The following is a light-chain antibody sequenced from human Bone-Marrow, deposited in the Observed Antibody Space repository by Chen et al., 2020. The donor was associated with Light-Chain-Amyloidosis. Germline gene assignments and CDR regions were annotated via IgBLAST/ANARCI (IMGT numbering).Light chain of an antibody. V-gene: IGLV3-25*03. Sequence: YALTQPPSVSVFPGQTAGITCSGDDLPTKYAYWYQQKPGQAPVLVIHRDTERPSGISERFSGSSSGTTATLTITGVQAEDEADYHCQSADSSGTYEVIFGGGTKLTVL. CDR2: RDT. CDR1: DLPTKY. CDR3: QSADSSGTYEVI. J-gene: IGLJ2*01.